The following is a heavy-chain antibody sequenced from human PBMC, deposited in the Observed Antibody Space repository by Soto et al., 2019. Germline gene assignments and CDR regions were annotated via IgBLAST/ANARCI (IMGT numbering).Heavy chain of an antibody. J-gene: IGHJ6*02. Sequence: KGLEWIGEINHSGSTNCNPSLKSRVTISVDTSKNQFSLKLSSVTAADTAVYYCARSRRGPLDSYSSSWNPYYYSGMAVWGHGTTV. CDR3: ARSRRGPLDSYSSSWNPYYYSGMAV. V-gene: IGHV4-34*01. D-gene: IGHD6-13*01. CDR2: INHSGST.